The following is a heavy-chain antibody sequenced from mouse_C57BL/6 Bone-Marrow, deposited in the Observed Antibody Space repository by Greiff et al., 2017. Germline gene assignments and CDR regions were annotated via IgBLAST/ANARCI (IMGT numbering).Heavy chain of an antibody. J-gene: IGHJ3*01. CDR2: IYPGDGDT. CDR3: ARDYDYFAY. Sequence: VQLQQSGPELVKPGASVKISCKASGYAFSSSWMNWVKQRPGKGLEWIGRIYPGDGDTNYNGKFKGKATLTADKSSSTAYMQLSSLTSEDSAVYFCARDYDYFAYWGQGTLVTVSA. V-gene: IGHV1-82*01. D-gene: IGHD2-4*01. CDR1: GYAFSSSW.